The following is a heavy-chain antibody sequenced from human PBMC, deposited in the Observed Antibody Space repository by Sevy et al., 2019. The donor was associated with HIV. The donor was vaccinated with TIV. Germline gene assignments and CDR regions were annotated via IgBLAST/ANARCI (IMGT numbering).Heavy chain of an antibody. CDR3: ATVDILTGGGYYVMDV. J-gene: IGHJ6*02. Sequence: ASVKVSCKVSGYTLTELSMHWVRQAPGKGLEWMGGFDPEDGETIYAQKFQDRVTMTEDTSTDTAYMELRSLRSEDTAVYYCATVDILTGGGYYVMDVWGQGTTVTVSS. D-gene: IGHD3-9*01. V-gene: IGHV1-24*01. CDR2: FDPEDGET. CDR1: GYTLTELS.